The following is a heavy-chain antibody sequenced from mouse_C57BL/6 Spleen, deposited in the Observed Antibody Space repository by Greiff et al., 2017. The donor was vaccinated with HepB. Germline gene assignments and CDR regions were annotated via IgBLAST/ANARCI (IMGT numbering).Heavy chain of an antibody. J-gene: IGHJ3*01. D-gene: IGHD3-2*02. V-gene: IGHV1-69*01. CDR3: ARGGQLRLPY. Sequence: QVQLQQPGAELVMPGASVKLSCKASGYTFTSYWMHWVKQRPGQGLEWIGEIDPSDSYTNYNQKFKGKSTLTVDKSSSTAYMQLSSLTSEDSAVYYCARGGQLRLPYWGQGTLVTVSA. CDR1: GYTFTSYW. CDR2: IDPSDSYT.